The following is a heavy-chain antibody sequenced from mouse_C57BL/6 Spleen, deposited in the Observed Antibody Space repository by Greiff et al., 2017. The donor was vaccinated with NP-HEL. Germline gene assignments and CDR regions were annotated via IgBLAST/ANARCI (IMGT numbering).Heavy chain of an antibody. CDR3: ARTLYDYSVDY. CDR2: IYPGDGDT. V-gene: IGHV1-82*01. J-gene: IGHJ2*01. Sequence: VQLQQSGPELVKPGASVKISCKASGYAFSSSWMNWVKQRPGKGLEWIGRIYPGDGDTNYNGKFKGKATLTADKSSSTAYMQLSSLTSEDSAVYFCARTLYDYSVDYWGQGTTLTVSS. D-gene: IGHD2-4*01. CDR1: GYAFSSSW.